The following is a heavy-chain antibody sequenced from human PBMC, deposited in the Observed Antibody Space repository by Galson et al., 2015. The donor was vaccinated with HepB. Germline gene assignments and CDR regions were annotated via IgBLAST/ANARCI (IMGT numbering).Heavy chain of an antibody. Sequence: SLRLSCAASGFTVSSNYMSWVRQAPGKGLEWVSVIYSGGSTYYADSVKGRFPIYRDKSKNTLYLQMNSLSAEDTAVYYCARAILSLRIAVAGPVYGMDVWGQGTTVTVSS. J-gene: IGHJ6*02. D-gene: IGHD6-19*01. V-gene: IGHV3-66*01. CDR2: IYSGGST. CDR1: GFTVSSNY. CDR3: ARAILSLRIAVAGPVYGMDV.